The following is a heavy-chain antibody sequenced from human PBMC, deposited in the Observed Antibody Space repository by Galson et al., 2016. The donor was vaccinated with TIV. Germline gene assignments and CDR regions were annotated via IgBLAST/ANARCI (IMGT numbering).Heavy chain of an antibody. J-gene: IGHJ4*02. CDR1: GASIDNYY. CDR2: MYIPGST. D-gene: IGHD2-15*01. Sequence: ETLSLTCTVSGASIDNYYWSWIRQPAGKGLEWIGRMYIPGSTSYDPSLESRVTMSADTSKNQFSLKVDSVTAADTAVYYCARDWWVTYTDRPYFDFWGQGILVTVSS. V-gene: IGHV4-4*07. CDR3: ARDWWVTYTDRPYFDF.